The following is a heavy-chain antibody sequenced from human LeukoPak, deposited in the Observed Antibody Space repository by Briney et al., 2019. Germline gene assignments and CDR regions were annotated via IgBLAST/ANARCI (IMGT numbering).Heavy chain of an antibody. CDR3: AKDTSTRWYSSTPLPGDY. CDR1: GFTFSSYA. D-gene: IGHD6-13*01. V-gene: IGHV3-23*01. Sequence: HPGGSLRLSCAASGFTFSSYAMSWVRQAPGKGLEWVSGITGSGGNTYYADSVKGRFNISRDNSKNTLYLQMSSLRAEDTAIYYCAKDTSTRWYSSTPLPGDYWGQGTLVTVSS. J-gene: IGHJ4*02. CDR2: ITGSGGNT.